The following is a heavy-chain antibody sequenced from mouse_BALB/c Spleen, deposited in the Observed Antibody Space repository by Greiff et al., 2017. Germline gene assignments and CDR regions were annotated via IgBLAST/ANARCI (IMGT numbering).Heavy chain of an antibody. Sequence: VQLKESGGGLVQPGGSRKLSCAASGFTFSSFGMHWVRQAPEKGLEWVAYISSGSSTIYYADTVKGRFTISRDNPKNTLFLQMTSLRSEDTAMYYCARNRSYAMDYWGQGTSVTVAS. J-gene: IGHJ4*01. CDR2: ISSGSSTI. V-gene: IGHV5-17*02. CDR1: GFTFSSFG. CDR3: ARNRSYAMDY. D-gene: IGHD2-14*01.